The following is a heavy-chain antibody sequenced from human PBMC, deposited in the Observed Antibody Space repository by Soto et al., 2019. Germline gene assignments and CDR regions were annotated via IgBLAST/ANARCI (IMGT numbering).Heavy chain of an antibody. CDR2: ISPGGTTT. J-gene: IGHJ4*02. CDR1: GYTFTNYF. D-gene: IGHD3-3*01. CDR3: ARDPWNY. V-gene: IGHV1-46*01. Sequence: ASVKVSCKASGYTFTNYFMHWVRQAPGQGLEWMGIISPGGTTTTYAQKFQGRVTLTWDTSTSTVYMELSSLRSEDTAVYYCARDPWNYWGQGTLVTVSS.